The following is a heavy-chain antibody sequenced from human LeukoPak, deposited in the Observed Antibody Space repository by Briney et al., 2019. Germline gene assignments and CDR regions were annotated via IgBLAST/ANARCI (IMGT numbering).Heavy chain of an antibody. Sequence: QPGGSLRLSCAASGFTFSSYAMTGVRQAPGKGLEWVSTISGNGANTYFADSVKGRFTISRDNSKNTLYLQMNSLRAEDTAIYFCANRGRLAAASYYFDSWGQGTLVTVSS. J-gene: IGHJ4*02. CDR3: ANRGRLAAASYYFDS. CDR2: ISGNGANT. V-gene: IGHV3-23*01. D-gene: IGHD6-25*01. CDR1: GFTFSSYA.